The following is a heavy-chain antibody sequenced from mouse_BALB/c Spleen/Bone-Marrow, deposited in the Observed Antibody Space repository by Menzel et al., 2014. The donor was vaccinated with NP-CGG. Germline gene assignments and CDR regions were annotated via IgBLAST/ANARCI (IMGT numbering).Heavy chain of an antibody. V-gene: IGHV5-17*02. J-gene: IGHJ2*01. D-gene: IGHD4-1*01. CDR3: ARGGNWDDFDY. Sequence: VESGGGLVQPGGSRKLSCAASGFTFSSFGMHWVRQAPEKGLEWVAYISSSSSTIYYADTVKGRFTISRDNPKNTLFLQMTSLRSEDTAMYYCARGGNWDDFDYWGQGTTLTVSS. CDR2: ISSSSSTI. CDR1: GFTFSSFG.